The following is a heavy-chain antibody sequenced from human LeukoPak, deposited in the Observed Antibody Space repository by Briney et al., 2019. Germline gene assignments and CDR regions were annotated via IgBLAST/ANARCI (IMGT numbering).Heavy chain of an antibody. CDR3: AKATIAVAGRRYFYY. D-gene: IGHD6-19*01. CDR2: IWYDGSNK. Sequence: PGESLRLSCAASGFTFSSYGMHWVRQAPGKGLEWVAVIWYDGSNKYYADSVKGRFTISRDNSKNTLYLQMNSLRAEDTAVYYCAKATIAVAGRRYFYYWGQGTLVTVSS. J-gene: IGHJ4*02. V-gene: IGHV3-33*06. CDR1: GFTFSSYG.